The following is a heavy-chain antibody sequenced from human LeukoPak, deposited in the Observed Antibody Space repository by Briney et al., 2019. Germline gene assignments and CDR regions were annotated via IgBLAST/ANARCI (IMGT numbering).Heavy chain of an antibody. CDR1: GFSFGSYW. Sequence: GGSLRLSCAASGFSFGSYWMSWVRQAPGKGLEWVANIKQEGSEKFYVDSVKGRFTISRDNAKDSLYLQMNSLRAEDTGIYYCARENRDGYNPYNWFDPWGQGTLVTVSS. D-gene: IGHD5-24*01. CDR3: ARENRDGYNPYNWFDP. CDR2: IKQEGSEK. V-gene: IGHV3-7*01. J-gene: IGHJ5*02.